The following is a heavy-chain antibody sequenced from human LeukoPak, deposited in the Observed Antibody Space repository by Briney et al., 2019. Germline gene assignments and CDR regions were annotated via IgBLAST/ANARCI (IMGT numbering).Heavy chain of an antibody. V-gene: IGHV3-7*01. CDR1: GFTFSSYW. J-gene: IGHJ5*02. CDR2: IKQDGSEK. CDR3: ARMGSSSLSVWFDP. Sequence: GGSLRLSCAASGFTFSSYWMSWVRQAPGKGLEWVANIKQDGSEKYYVDSVKGRFTISRDNAKNSLYLQMNSLRAEDTAVYYCARMGSSSLSVWFDPWGQGTLVTVSS. D-gene: IGHD6-6*01.